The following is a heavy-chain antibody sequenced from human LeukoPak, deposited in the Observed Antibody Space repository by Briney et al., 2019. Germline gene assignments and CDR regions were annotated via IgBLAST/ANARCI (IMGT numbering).Heavy chain of an antibody. CDR2: IYSGGST. J-gene: IGHJ5*02. CDR1: GFTVSSNY. V-gene: IGHV3-66*01. CDR3: ARGVWFDP. Sequence: PGGSLRLSCAAFGFTVSSNYMSWARQAPGKGLEWVSVIYSGGSTYYADSVKGRFTISRDNSKNTLYLQMNSLRGEDTAVYYCARGVWFDPWGQGTLVTVSS.